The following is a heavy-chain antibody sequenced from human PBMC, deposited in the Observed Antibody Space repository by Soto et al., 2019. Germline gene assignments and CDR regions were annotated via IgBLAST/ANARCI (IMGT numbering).Heavy chain of an antibody. D-gene: IGHD2-21*01. CDR1: GISFINHY. CDR2: INPAGSVT. V-gene: IGHV1-46*03. CDR3: ARDNSRTFPAAPCYKKCDSSGGWYDP. Sequence: GASVKVSCKASGISFINHYVHWVRQAPGQGPEWMGVINPAGSVTVYALKLQDRVTVTRDTSTSTVYMELNSLTSEDTAIYYCARDNSRTFPAAPCYKKCDSSGGWYDPWGQGTLVTVSS. J-gene: IGHJ5*02.